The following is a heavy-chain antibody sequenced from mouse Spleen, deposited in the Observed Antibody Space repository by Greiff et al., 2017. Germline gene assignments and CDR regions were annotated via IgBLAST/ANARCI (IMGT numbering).Heavy chain of an antibody. V-gene: IGHV2-9*01. D-gene: IGHD2-1*01. CDR3: AKRNYFYAMDY. Sequence: VMLVESGAGLVAPSQSLSITCTVSGFSLNSYGIDWVRQPPGQGLEWLGVIGGGGSANYNAAIISRLSISKDNSKSQVFLKMNSLQTDHTAMYYCAKRNYFYAMDYWGQGTSVTVSS. J-gene: IGHJ4*01. CDR1: GFSLNSYG. CDR2: IGGGGSA.